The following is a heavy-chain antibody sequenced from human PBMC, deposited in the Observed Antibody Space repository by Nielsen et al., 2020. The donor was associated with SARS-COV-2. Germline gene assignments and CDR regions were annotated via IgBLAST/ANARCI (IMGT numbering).Heavy chain of an antibody. V-gene: IGHV1-69*13. D-gene: IGHD6-6*01. CDR2: IIPIFGTA. CDR3: ARDHKEYSSSRYAFDI. J-gene: IGHJ3*02. Sequence: VKVSCKASGGTFSSYAISWVRQAPGQGLEWMGGIIPIFGTANYAQKFQGRVTITADESTSTAYMELSSLRSEDAAVYYCARDHKEYSSSRYAFDIWGQGTMVTVSS. CDR1: GGTFSSYA.